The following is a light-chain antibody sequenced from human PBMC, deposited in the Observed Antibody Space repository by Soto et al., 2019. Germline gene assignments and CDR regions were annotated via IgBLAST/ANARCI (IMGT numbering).Light chain of an antibody. CDR1: QSLVHSNGNTY. CDR3: LQATSHRT. V-gene: IGKV2-24*01. Sequence: DIVMTQTPLSSPVTLGQPASISCSSSQSLVHSNGNTYLRWLQQRPGQPPRLLIYQISNRFSGVPDRFSGSGAGTDFTLTISRVEAEDVGLYYRLQATSHRTFGQGTRLEIK. J-gene: IGKJ5*01. CDR2: QIS.